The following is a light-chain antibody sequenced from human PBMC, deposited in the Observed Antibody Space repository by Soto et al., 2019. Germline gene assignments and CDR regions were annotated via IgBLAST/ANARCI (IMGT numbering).Light chain of an antibody. J-gene: IGKJ1*01. Sequence: EIVLTQSPGTLSLSPGERATLSCRASQSVSSSYLAWYQQKPGQAPRLLICGASSRATGIPDRFSASGSGTDFTLTISRLEPVDFAVYYCQQYDRSPWTFGQGTKVEIK. V-gene: IGKV3-20*01. CDR1: QSVSSSY. CDR2: GAS. CDR3: QQYDRSPWT.